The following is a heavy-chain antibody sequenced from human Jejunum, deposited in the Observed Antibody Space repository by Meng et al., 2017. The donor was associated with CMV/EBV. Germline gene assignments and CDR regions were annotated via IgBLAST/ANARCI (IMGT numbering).Heavy chain of an antibody. V-gene: IGHV3-49*04. CDR1: GFTFGEYA. J-gene: IGHJ4*02. Sequence: SGFTFGEYAMSWVRQAPGKGLEWVGFIRSKLYGATTEYAASVKGRFILSRDDSQSIAHLQMNSLNTEDTAMYYCTPWTITGITSPFDHWGQGALVTVSS. D-gene: IGHD1/OR15-1a*01. CDR3: TPWTITGITSPFDH. CDR2: IRSKLYGATT.